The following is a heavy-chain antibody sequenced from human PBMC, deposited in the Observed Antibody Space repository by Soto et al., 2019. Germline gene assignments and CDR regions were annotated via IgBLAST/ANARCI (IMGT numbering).Heavy chain of an antibody. D-gene: IGHD2-15*01. CDR1: GGSFSGYY. J-gene: IGHJ6*03. CDR2: INHSGST. V-gene: IGHV4-34*01. CDR3: ARGYCSGGSCYRVYYYYYMDV. Sequence: QVQLQQWGAGLLKPSETLSLTCAVYGGSFSGYYWSWIRQPPGKGLEWIGEINHSGSTNYNPSLKSRVTISVDRPKNQCALKMSSVNAADTAVYYCARGYCSGGSCYRVYYYYYMDVWGKGTTVTVSS.